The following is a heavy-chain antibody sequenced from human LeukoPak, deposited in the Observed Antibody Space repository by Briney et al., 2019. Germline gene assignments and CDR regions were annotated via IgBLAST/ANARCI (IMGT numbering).Heavy chain of an antibody. CDR2: IAYDGSNK. Sequence: GGSLRLSCEASGFTFSRNGMHWVRQAPGKGLEWVAVIAYDGSNKYYADSVKGRFTISRDNSKNTLYLQMNSLRAEDTAVYYCAKDRRSSWCFDYWSQGTQVTVSS. CDR3: AKDRRSSWCFDY. V-gene: IGHV3-30*18. J-gene: IGHJ4*02. D-gene: IGHD6-13*01. CDR1: GFTFSRNG.